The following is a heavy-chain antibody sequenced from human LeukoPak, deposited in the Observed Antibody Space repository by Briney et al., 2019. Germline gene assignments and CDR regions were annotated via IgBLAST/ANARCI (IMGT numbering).Heavy chain of an antibody. CDR3: ARSGLVVVTAKKSDAFDV. V-gene: IGHV3-72*01. CDR2: SRNKANSYTT. J-gene: IGHJ3*01. Sequence: PGGSLRLSCAASGFTFSDHYMDWVRQAPGEGLEWVGRSRNKANSYTTEYAASVKGRFTISRDVSKDSLYLQMNSLKTEATAVYYCARSGLVVVTAKKSDAFDVWGQGTMVTVAS. D-gene: IGHD2-21*02. CDR1: GFTFSDHY.